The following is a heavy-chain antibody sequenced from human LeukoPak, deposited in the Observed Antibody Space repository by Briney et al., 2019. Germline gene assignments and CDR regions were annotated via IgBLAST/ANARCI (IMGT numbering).Heavy chain of an antibody. CDR3: ARREGYYDVLTGYYPGYYFDY. Sequence: SETLSLTCTVSGGSISSSSYYWGWIRQPPGKGLEWIGSIYYSGSTYYNPSLKSRVTISVDTSKNQFSLKLSSVTAADTAVYYCARREGYYDVLTGYYPGYYFDYWGQGTLVTVSS. CDR2: IYYSGST. V-gene: IGHV4-39*01. J-gene: IGHJ4*02. D-gene: IGHD3-9*01. CDR1: GGSISSSSYY.